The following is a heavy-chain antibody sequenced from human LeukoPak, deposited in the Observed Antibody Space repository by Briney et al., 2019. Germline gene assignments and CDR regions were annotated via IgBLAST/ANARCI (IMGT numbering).Heavy chain of an antibody. CDR3: AREMRGMVRGVKRNPHFDY. J-gene: IGHJ4*02. V-gene: IGHV4-34*01. CDR1: GGSFSGYY. D-gene: IGHD3-10*01. Sequence: SETLSLTCAVYGGSFSGYYWSWIRQPPGKGLEWIGEINHSGSTNYNPSLKSQVTISVDTSKNQFSLKLSSVTAADTAVYYCAREMRGMVRGVKRNPHFDYWGQGTLVTVSS. CDR2: INHSGST.